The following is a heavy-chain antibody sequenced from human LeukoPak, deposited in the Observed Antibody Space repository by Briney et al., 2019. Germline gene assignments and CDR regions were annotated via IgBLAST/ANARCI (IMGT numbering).Heavy chain of an antibody. CDR3: ARPAYRGSYYPAFDI. CDR1: GGSISSSSYY. V-gene: IGHV4-39*01. CDR2: IYYSGST. J-gene: IGHJ3*02. Sequence: SETLSLTCTVSGGSISSSSYYWGWIRQPPGKGLEWIVSIYYSGSTYYNPSLKSRVTISVDTSENKFSLKLNSVTAADTAVYYCARPAYRGSYYPAFDIWGQGTMVTVSS. D-gene: IGHD1-26*01.